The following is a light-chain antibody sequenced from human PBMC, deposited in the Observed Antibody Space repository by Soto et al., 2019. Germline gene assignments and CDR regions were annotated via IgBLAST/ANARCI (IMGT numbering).Light chain of an antibody. CDR2: GAS. V-gene: IGKV3-20*01. CDR3: QQYGSSPVT. CDR1: QSVSSSY. J-gene: IGKJ1*01. Sequence: EIVLTQSPVTLSLSPGERATLSCRASQSVSSSYLAWYQQQPGQAPRLLIYGASSRATGIPDRFSGSGSGNDFTLTISRLEPEDFAVYYCQQYGSSPVTFGQGTKVDIK.